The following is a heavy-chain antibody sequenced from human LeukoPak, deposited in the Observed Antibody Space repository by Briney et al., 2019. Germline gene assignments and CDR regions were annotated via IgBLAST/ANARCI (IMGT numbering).Heavy chain of an antibody. CDR1: GYTFTIYA. CDR3: ARDLSRGYSYAWGY. CDR2: INADNGNT. D-gene: IGHD5-18*01. V-gene: IGHV1-3*01. J-gene: IGHJ4*02. Sequence: ASVNVSCKSSGYTFTIYAMHWVRQAPGQRLEWMGWINADNGNTKYSQKFQGRVTITRDTSASTAYMELSSLRSEDTAVYYCARDLSRGYSYAWGYWGQGTLVTVSS.